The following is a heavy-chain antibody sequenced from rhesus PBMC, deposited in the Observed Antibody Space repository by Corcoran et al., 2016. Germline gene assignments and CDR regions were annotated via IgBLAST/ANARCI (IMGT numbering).Heavy chain of an antibody. D-gene: IGHD4-35*01. CDR3: ARDPYGNYGLTYGLDS. CDR2: FYGRGGST. CDR1: GAYISSNS. Sequence: QVQLQESGPGLVNPSETLPLTCSVPGAYISSNSVSWIPQAPGKGPHWIGRFYGRGGSTDYNPSLKSRVTSSIDTSKNQFSLKLSSVTAADTAVYYCARDPYGNYGLTYGLDSWGQGVVVTVSS. V-gene: IGHV4S2*01. J-gene: IGHJ6*01.